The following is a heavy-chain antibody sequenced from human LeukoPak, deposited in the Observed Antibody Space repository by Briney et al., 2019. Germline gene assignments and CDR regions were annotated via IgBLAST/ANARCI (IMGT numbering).Heavy chain of an antibody. D-gene: IGHD5-18*01. Sequence: ASVKVSCKASGGTFSSYAISWVRQAPGQGLEWMGRIIPIFGTANYAQKFQGRVTITTDESTSTAYMELSSLRSEDTAVYYCATCSKTAMVSLGYWGQGTLVTVSS. V-gene: IGHV1-69*05. CDR2: IIPIFGTA. CDR3: ATCSKTAMVSLGY. CDR1: GGTFSSYA. J-gene: IGHJ4*02.